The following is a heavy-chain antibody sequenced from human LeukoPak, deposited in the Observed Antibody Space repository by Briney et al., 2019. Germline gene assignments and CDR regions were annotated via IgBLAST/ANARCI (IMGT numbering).Heavy chain of an antibody. V-gene: IGHV3-64*01. Sequence: PGGSLRLSCAASGFTFSSYAMHWVRQAPGKGLEYVSAITSNGGSTYYANSVKGRFTISRDNSKNTLYLQMNSLRAEDTAVYYCAKGSDYDFWSGHYLLPNWFDPWGQGTLVTVSS. J-gene: IGHJ5*02. CDR3: AKGSDYDFWSGHYLLPNWFDP. CDR2: ITSNGGST. D-gene: IGHD3-3*01. CDR1: GFTFSSYA.